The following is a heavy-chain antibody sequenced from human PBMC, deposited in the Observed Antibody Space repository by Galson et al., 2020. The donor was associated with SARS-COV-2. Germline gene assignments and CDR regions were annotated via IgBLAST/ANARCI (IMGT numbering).Heavy chain of an antibody. CDR1: GFTFSSYS. CDR3: ARDTRDLVYYFDY. V-gene: IGHV3-21*01. CDR2: ISSSSYI. J-gene: IGHJ4*02. Sequence: PGGSLRLSCAASGFTFSSYSMNWVRQAPGKGLEWVSSISSSSYIYYADSVKGRFTISRDNAKNSLYLQMNSLRAEDTAVYYCARDTRDLVYYFDYWGQGTLVTVSS. D-gene: IGHD2-8*02.